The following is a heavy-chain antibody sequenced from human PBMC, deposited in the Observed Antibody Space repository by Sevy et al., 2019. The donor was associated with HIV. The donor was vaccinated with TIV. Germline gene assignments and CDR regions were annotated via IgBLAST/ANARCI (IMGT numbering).Heavy chain of an antibody. CDR1: GLTFNDYA. Sequence: GGCLRLSCAASGLTFNDYALSWVRQAPGMGLEWISSVRPTGETYYSDSVKGRFTVSRDNSKTTVFLQMSGLRAEDTPVYYCAKDGPRIWSRHNWFDSWGHGTLVTVSS. D-gene: IGHD3-3*01. J-gene: IGHJ5*01. CDR2: VRPTGET. V-gene: IGHV3-23*01. CDR3: AKDGPRIWSRHNWFDS.